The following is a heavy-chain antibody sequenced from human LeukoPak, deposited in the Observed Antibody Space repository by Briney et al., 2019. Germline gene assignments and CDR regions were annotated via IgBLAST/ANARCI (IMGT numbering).Heavy chain of an antibody. CDR3: ARVGSDYDILTGPPDY. J-gene: IGHJ4*02. Sequence: PGGSLRLSCVASVFTVSSNYMSWVRQAPGKGLGWVSVIYSGGSTYYADSVKGRFTISRDNSKNTLYLQMNSLRAEDTAVYYCARVGSDYDILTGPPDYWGQGTLVTVSS. V-gene: IGHV3-53*01. D-gene: IGHD3-9*01. CDR1: VFTVSSNY. CDR2: IYSGGST.